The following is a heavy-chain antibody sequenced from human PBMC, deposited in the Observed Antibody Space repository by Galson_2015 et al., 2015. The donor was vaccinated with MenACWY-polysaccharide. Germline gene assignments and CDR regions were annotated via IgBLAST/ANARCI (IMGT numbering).Heavy chain of an antibody. D-gene: IGHD5-18*01. Sequence: TLSLTCTVSGGSISSGDYYWSWIRQPPGKGLEWIGYIYYSGSTYYNPSLKSRVTISVDTSKNQFSLKLSFVTAADTAVYYCARVPTAMVYFDYWGQGTLVTVSS. J-gene: IGHJ4*02. CDR2: IYYSGST. V-gene: IGHV4-30-4*01. CDR3: ARVPTAMVYFDY. CDR1: GGSISSGDYY.